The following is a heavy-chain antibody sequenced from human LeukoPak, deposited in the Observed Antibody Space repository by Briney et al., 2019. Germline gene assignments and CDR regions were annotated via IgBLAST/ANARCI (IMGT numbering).Heavy chain of an antibody. J-gene: IGHJ4*02. D-gene: IGHD5/OR15-5a*01. Sequence: SETLSLTCGVSGGSFDGFYWSWVRQPPGKGLEWIGEINHIGNTNYNPSLKSRVTMSVDTSKNHFSLKLTSVTAADTAVYFCARGPRSTLSSLNSWGPGVLVTVSS. CDR2: INHIGNT. CDR1: GGSFDGFY. CDR3: ARGPRSTLSSLNS. V-gene: IGHV4-34*01.